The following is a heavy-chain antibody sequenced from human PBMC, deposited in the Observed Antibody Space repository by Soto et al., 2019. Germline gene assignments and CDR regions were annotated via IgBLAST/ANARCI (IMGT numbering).Heavy chain of an antibody. J-gene: IGHJ6*02. CDR2: IWYDGSNK. D-gene: IGHD2-15*01. V-gene: IGHV3-33*01. CDR1: GFTFSSYG. CDR3: ARDVSDIVVVVAATSLPGYGMDV. Sequence: GGSLRLSCAASGFTFSSYGMHWVRQAPGKGLEWVAVIWYDGSNKYYADSVKGRFTISRDNSKNTLYLQMNSLRAEDTAVYYCARDVSDIVVVVAATSLPGYGMDVWGQGTTVTVSS.